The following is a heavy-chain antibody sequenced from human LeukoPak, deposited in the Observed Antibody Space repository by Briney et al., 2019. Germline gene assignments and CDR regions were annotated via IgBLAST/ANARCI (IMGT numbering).Heavy chain of an antibody. J-gene: IGHJ5*02. D-gene: IGHD3-16*02. V-gene: IGHV4-59*01. Sequence: PSETLSLTCTVSGGSISSYYWSWIRQPPGKGLEWIGYIYYSGSTNYNASLKSRVTISVDTSKNQFSLKLSSVTAADTAVYYCARSYYDYVWGSYRPPGWFDPWGQGTLVTVSS. CDR3: ARSYYDYVWGSYRPPGWFDP. CDR1: GGSISSYY. CDR2: IYYSGST.